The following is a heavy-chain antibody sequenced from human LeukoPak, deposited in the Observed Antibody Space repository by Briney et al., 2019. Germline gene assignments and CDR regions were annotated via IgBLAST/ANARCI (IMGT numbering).Heavy chain of an antibody. D-gene: IGHD3-16*01. CDR3: ARRRGALGAFDI. V-gene: IGHV3-30*02. J-gene: IGHJ3*02. CDR2: IRYDGSNK. Sequence: GGSLRLSCAASGFTFSSYGMHWVRQAPGKGLEWVAFIRYDGSNKYYADSVKGRFTISRDNSKNTLYLQMNSLRAEDTAVYYCARRRGALGAFDIWGQGTMVTVSS. CDR1: GFTFSSYG.